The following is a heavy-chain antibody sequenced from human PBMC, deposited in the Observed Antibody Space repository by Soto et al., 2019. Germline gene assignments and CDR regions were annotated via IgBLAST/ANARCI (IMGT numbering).Heavy chain of an antibody. CDR3: ARDTNWGYWYFDL. J-gene: IGHJ2*01. V-gene: IGHV3-33*01. CDR1: GFTFSTYD. Sequence: QVQLVESGGGVVQPGKSLRLSCAASGFTFSTYDMHWVRQATGKGLEWVAVILYDGSNKYYADSVKGRFTIARDNSKNTLYLQMNSLRAEDTAVYYCARDTNWGYWYFDLWGRGTLVTVSS. CDR2: ILYDGSNK. D-gene: IGHD7-27*01.